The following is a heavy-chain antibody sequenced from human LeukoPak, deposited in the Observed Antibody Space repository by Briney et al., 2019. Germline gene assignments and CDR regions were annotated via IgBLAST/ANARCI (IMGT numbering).Heavy chain of an antibody. CDR3: ARFPSSRGIAAPY. CDR1: AFTFTNYW. J-gene: IGHJ4*02. V-gene: IGHV3-33*08. Sequence: GGSLRLSCAASAFTFTNYWMSWVRQAPGKGLEWVAVIWYDGSNKYYADSVKGRFTISRDNSKNTLYLQMNSLRAEDTAVYYCARFPSSRGIAAPYWGQGTLVTVSS. CDR2: IWYDGSNK. D-gene: IGHD6-13*01.